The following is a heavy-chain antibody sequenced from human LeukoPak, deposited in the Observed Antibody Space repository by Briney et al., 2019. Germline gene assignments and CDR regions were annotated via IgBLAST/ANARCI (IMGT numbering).Heavy chain of an antibody. Sequence: GGSLRLSCAASGFTFSSYAMSWFRQAPGKGLEWVSTIGSSGVDTYYADSVKGRFTISRDNAKNSLYLQMNSLRAEDTAIYYCAGGPRSYGDYFDYWGQGTLVTVSS. CDR1: GFTFSSYA. J-gene: IGHJ4*02. CDR2: IGSSGVDT. CDR3: AGGPRSYGDYFDY. V-gene: IGHV3-23*01. D-gene: IGHD4-17*01.